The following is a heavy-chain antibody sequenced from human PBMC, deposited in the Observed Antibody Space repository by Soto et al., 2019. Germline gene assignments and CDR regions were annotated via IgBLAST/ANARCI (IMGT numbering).Heavy chain of an antibody. J-gene: IGHJ4*02. CDR1: GGTFSSYA. V-gene: IGHV1-69*06. D-gene: IGHD4-17*01. Sequence: GASVKVSCKASGGTFSSYAISWVRQAPGQGLEWMGGIIPIFGTANYAQKFQGRVTITADKSTSTAYMELSSLRSEDTAVYYCARAFIPDPANTVTTYFDYWGQGTLVTVSS. CDR3: ARAFIPDPANTVTTYFDY. CDR2: IIPIFGTA.